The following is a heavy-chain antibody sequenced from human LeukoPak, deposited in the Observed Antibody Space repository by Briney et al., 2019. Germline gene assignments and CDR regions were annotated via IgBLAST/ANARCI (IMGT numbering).Heavy chain of an antibody. Sequence: GASVKVSCTASGYTFTRYYMHWVRQALGQGLEWMGTINPIGDSTSYAQKFQGRVTMTRDTSTSTVYMELSSLRSEDTAVYYCARDLCSSTSCYIFDYWGQGTLVTVSS. CDR3: ARDLCSSTSCYIFDY. V-gene: IGHV1-46*01. D-gene: IGHD2-2*02. J-gene: IGHJ4*02. CDR2: INPIGDST. CDR1: GYTFTRYY.